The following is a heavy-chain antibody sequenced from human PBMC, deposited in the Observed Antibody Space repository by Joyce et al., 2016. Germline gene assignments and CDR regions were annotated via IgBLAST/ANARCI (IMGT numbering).Heavy chain of an antibody. D-gene: IGHD6-6*01. V-gene: IGHV3-23*01. CDR1: GFTFHSHA. CDR3: ARSISASVASYDF. CDR2: ITGAGATT. J-gene: IGHJ4*02. Sequence: EVQLLESGGGLVQPGESLRLSCAASGFTFHSHAMGWVRQIPGKGLEWVSAITGAGATTYYADSLKGRLTISRDYSMNVLFLQMNALRVEDTAIYYCARSISASVASYDFWGQGTLVAVSS.